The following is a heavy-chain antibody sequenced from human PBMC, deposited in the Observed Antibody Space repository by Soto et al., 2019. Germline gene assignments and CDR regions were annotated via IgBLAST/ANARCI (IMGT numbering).Heavy chain of an antibody. CDR3: ARKAWVRFDY. D-gene: IGHD7-27*01. J-gene: IGHJ4*02. CDR1: GDSMTRSVW. V-gene: IGHV4-4*03. Sequence: LRKPLSLTCTFSGDSMTRSVWWTWVRQPPGKGLEWIGEVFHTGNTNYNPSLKSRVTMSVDKSTNEFSLKVTSVTAADTAIYYCARKAWVRFDYWGQGALVTVSS. CDR2: VFHTGNT.